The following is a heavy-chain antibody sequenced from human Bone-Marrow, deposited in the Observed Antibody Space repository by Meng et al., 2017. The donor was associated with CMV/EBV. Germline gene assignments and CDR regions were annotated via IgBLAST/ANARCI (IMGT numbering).Heavy chain of an antibody. J-gene: IGHJ3*01. V-gene: IGHV3-74*01. CDR2: INSDGSST. D-gene: IGHD1-26*01. CDR1: GFTFSSYW. Sequence: GESLKISCAASGFTFSSYWMHWVRQAPGKGLVWVSRINSDGSSTSYADSVKGRFTISRDNAKNTLYLQMNSLRAEDTAVYYCARWEGVSNDAFDFWGQGKMVTVSS. CDR3: ARWEGVSNDAFDF.